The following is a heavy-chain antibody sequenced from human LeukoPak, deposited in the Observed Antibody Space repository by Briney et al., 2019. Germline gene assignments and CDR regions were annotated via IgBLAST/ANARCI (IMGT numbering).Heavy chain of an antibody. CDR1: DGSISNYY. CDR3: ARGSSWYDY. CDR2: IYVSGST. D-gene: IGHD6-13*01. Sequence: ASETLSLTCTVSDGSISNYYWTWLRQPAGKGLEWIGRIYVSGSTNYNPSLKSRVTISVDTSKDQFSLKLNSVTAADTAVYYCARGSSWYDYWGQGTLVTVSS. J-gene: IGHJ4*02. V-gene: IGHV4-4*07.